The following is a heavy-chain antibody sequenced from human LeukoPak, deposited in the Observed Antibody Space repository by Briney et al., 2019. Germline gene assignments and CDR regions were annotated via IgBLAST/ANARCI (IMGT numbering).Heavy chain of an antibody. D-gene: IGHD3-22*01. CDR1: GYSFTGYY. Sequence: ASVKVSCKASGYSFTGYYIHWVRQAPGQGLEWMAWINPNSGDTNFAQKFQGRVTMTRDTSISTVYMELSRLRSDDMAVFFCARGYYDSSDFEYFQHWGQGTLVTVSS. V-gene: IGHV1-2*02. CDR2: INPNSGDT. CDR3: ARGYYDSSDFEYFQH. J-gene: IGHJ1*01.